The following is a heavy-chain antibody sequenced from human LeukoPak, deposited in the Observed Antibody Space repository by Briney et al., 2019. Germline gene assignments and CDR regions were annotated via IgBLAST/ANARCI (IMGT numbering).Heavy chain of an antibody. CDR2: ISWDGGST. CDR1: GGSISSYY. Sequence: ETLSLTCTVSGGSISSYYWSWIRQPPGKGLEWVSLISWDGGSTYYADSVKGRFTISRDNSKNSLYLQMNSLRAEDTALYYCAKENRAPGIAAAGTDYFDYWGQGTLVTVSS. CDR3: AKENRAPGIAAAGTDYFDY. V-gene: IGHV3-43D*03. D-gene: IGHD6-13*01. J-gene: IGHJ4*02.